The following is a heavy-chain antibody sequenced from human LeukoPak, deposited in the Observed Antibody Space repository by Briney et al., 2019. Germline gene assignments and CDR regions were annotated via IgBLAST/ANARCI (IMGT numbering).Heavy chain of an antibody. D-gene: IGHD6-19*01. CDR3: ARGSGWFGY. CDR2: IYPGDSDV. Sequence: GESLKISCKGSGYSFSDYWIGWVRQMPGKGLEWMGIIYPGDSDVRYNPSFQAQVTISADKSISTAYLQWSSLKASDSAMYYCARGSGWFGYWGQGTLVTVSS. V-gene: IGHV5-51*01. CDR1: GYSFSDYW. J-gene: IGHJ5*01.